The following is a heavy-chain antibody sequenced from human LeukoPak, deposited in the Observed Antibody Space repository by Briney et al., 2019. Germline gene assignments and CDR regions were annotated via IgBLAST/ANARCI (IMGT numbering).Heavy chain of an antibody. CDR1: GYTFTGYY. V-gene: IGHV1-2*02. J-gene: IGHJ4*02. D-gene: IGHD4-17*01. CDR3: ARDLDYGGPASFDY. CDR2: INPNSGGT. Sequence: ASVKVSCKASGYTFTGYYMHWVRQAPGQGLEWMGWINPNSGGTNYAQKFQGRVTMTRDTSISTAYMELSRLRSDDTAVYYCARDLDYGGPASFDYWGQGTLVTVSS.